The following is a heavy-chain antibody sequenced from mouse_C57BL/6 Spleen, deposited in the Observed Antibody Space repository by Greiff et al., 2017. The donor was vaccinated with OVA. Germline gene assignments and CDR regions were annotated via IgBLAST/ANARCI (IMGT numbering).Heavy chain of an antibody. CDR3: ARDSNSYYFDY. J-gene: IGHJ2*01. D-gene: IGHD2-5*01. Sequence: EVKLMESGGGLVKPGGSLTLSCAASGFTFSDYGMHWVRQAPEKGLEWVAYISSGSSTIYYADTVKGRFTISRDNAKNTLFLQMTSLRSEDTAMYYCARDSNSYYFDYWGQGTTLTVSS. V-gene: IGHV5-17*01. CDR1: GFTFSDYG. CDR2: ISSGSSTI.